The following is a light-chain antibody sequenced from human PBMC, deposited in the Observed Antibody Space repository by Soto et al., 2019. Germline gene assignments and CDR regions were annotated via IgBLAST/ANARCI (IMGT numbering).Light chain of an antibody. Sequence: EVVLTQSPGTLSLSPGERATLSCGASQTVSSSYLAWHQQKPGQAPRLLIYGASNRATGIPDRFSGSGSGTFFTLTINRLDAEDFAVYSCHHYGSSPPYTFGQGTKLEI. CDR3: HHYGSSPPYT. J-gene: IGKJ2*01. CDR1: QTVSSSY. CDR2: GAS. V-gene: IGKV3-20*01.